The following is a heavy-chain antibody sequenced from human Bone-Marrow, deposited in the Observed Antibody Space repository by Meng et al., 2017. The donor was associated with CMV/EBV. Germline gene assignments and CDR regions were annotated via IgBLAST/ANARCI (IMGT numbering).Heavy chain of an antibody. V-gene: IGHV1-2*02. J-gene: IGHJ6*01. Sequence: ASVKVSCKASGYTFTGHYMHWVRQAPGQGLEWMGWINPNRGGTNNAQKFQGRVTMTRDTSISTAYMELSRLRSDDTAVYYCASYRSDLRGQYSYHYGMDVWGQGTTVTVSS. CDR2: INPNRGGT. CDR1: GYTFTGHY. CDR3: ASYRSDLRGQYSYHYGMDV. D-gene: IGHD3-10*01.